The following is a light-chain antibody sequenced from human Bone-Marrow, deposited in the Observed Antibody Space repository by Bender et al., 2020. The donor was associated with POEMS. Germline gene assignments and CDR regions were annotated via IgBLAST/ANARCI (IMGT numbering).Light chain of an antibody. Sequence: QSALTQPASVSGSPGQSITISCTGASSDVGAYNLVSWYQQHPGKAPKLLIYEVRKRPSGVSNRFSGSKSGNTASLTISGLLPEDEADYYCSSYRSGSTPFVFGTGTKVTVL. CDR2: EVR. CDR3: SSYRSGSTPFV. J-gene: IGLJ1*01. V-gene: IGLV2-14*02. CDR1: SSDVGAYNL.